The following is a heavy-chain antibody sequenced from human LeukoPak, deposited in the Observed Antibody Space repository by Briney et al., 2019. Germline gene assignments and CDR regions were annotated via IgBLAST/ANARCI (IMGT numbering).Heavy chain of an antibody. J-gene: IGHJ6*03. V-gene: IGHV3-30*18. Sequence: PGGSLRLSCAASGVMFSSSWMGWVRQAPGKGLEWVAVISYDGSNKYYPDSVNGRFTISRDNSKNTLYLQMNSLRAEDTAVYYCAKGPSRLAIIRSNYYYYLDVWGKGTTVTVFS. CDR3: AKGPSRLAIIRSNYYYYLDV. D-gene: IGHD2-21*01. CDR2: ISYDGSNK. CDR1: GVMFSSSW.